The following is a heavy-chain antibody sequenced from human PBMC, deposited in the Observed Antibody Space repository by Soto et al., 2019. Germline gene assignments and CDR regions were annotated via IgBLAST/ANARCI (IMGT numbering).Heavy chain of an antibody. CDR1: RFTFSNYG. J-gene: IGHJ4*02. V-gene: IGHV3-30*18. Sequence: PGASLRLSCASSRFTFSNYGMHWVRQTPGKGLEWVAVISYDGSNKYYADTVKNRFTISRDNSKNTLYLQMNSLRAEDTAVYYCVKGGYHYFDYWGQGT. D-gene: IGHD5-12*01. CDR2: ISYDGSNK. CDR3: VKGGYHYFDY.